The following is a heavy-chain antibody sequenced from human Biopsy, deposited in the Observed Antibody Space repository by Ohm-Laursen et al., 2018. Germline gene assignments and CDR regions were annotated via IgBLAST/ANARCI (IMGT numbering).Heavy chain of an antibody. V-gene: IGHV1-69*17. CDR1: GGTFSNYA. J-gene: IGHJ4*02. D-gene: IGHD3-3*01. CDR2: IIAVSGLV. CDR3: ATPFQYYDSWGGYPPFDH. Sequence: SSVKVSCKPSGGTFSNYAISWARQAPGEGLEWMGGIIAVSGLVNYAPKFQGRVSITAAKSTTTAYMELSNLKSEDTAVYYCATPFQYYDSWGGYPPFDHWGQGTLVTVSS.